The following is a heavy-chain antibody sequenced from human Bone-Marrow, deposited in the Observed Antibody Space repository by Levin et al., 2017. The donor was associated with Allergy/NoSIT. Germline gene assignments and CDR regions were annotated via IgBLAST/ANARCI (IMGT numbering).Heavy chain of an antibody. Sequence: TSETLSLTCAASGFTSGFYAMSWVRQAPGKGLEWVSGIIGSGGDTSYADSVRGRFTISRDSSKNTLYLQMNSLRVEDTAVYYCAKMEQQLLKGTFEYWGQGAQVTVSS. CDR2: IIGSGGDT. V-gene: IGHV3-23*01. CDR1: GFTSGFYA. D-gene: IGHD6-13*01. J-gene: IGHJ1*01. CDR3: AKMEQQLLKGTFEY.